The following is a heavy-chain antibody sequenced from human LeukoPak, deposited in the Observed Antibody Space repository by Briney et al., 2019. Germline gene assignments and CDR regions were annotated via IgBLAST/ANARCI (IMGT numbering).Heavy chain of an antibody. D-gene: IGHD1-26*01. CDR3: ARGRRGSYRHNWFDP. CDR2: MNPNSGNT. Sequence: ASVTVSCKASGYTFTSYDINWVRQAPGQGLEWMGWMNPNSGNTGYAQKFQGRVTMTRNTSISTAYMELSSLRSEDTAVYYCARGRRGSYRHNWFDPWGQGTLVTVSS. V-gene: IGHV1-8*01. CDR1: GYTFTSYD. J-gene: IGHJ5*02.